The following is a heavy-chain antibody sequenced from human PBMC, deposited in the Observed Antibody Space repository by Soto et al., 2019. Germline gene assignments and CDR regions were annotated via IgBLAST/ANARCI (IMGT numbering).Heavy chain of an antibody. V-gene: IGHV1-69*13. CDR2: VISLFGTA. CDR1: GGTFSSNS. J-gene: IGHJ4*02. Sequence: GASVQVSCNASGGTFSSNSINWVRQAPGQGLEWMGGVISLFGTANYAHNFKGRLTISADQSTSTAYMQLNSLRSDDTAVYYCARQGGYGDFPAALQDWGQGTLVTVSS. D-gene: IGHD4-17*01. CDR3: ARQGGYGDFPAALQD.